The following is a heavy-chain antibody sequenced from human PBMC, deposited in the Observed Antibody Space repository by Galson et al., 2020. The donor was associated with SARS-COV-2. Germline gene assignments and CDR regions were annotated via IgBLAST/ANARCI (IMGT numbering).Heavy chain of an antibody. D-gene: IGHD2-21*02. J-gene: IGHJ6*02. CDR1: GYTFTSYG. CDR3: ARVSKTTLLAYCGGDCYEQEAYYYGMDV. V-gene: IGHV1-18*01. Sequence: GESLKISCKASGYTFTSYGISWVRQAPGQGLEWMGWISAYNGNTNYAQKLQGRVTMTTDTSTSTAYMELRSLRSDDTAVYYCARVSKTTLLAYCGGDCYEQEAYYYGMDVWGQGTTVTVSS. CDR2: ISAYNGNT.